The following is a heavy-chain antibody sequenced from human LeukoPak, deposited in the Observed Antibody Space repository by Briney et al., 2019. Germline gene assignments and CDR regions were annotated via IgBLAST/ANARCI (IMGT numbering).Heavy chain of an antibody. CDR1: GFTFSNYW. V-gene: IGHV3-74*01. D-gene: IGHD1-26*01. J-gene: IGHJ4*02. CDR2: INSDGRST. CDR3: AKDHSGSYASWFDY. Sequence: GGSLRLSCAASGFTFSNYWMHWVRQAPGKGLVWVSRINSDGRSTNYADSVKGRFTISRDNAKNTLYLQMNSLRAEDTAVYYCAKDHSGSYASWFDYWGQGTLVTVSS.